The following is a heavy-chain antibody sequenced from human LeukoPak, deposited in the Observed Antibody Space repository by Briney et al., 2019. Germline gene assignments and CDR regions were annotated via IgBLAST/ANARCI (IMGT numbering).Heavy chain of an antibody. Sequence: GGSLRLSCAASGFTFTGYWMNWVRQVPGKGLEWVSLIKGDGRATCYADSVKGRFTGSRDNAKNTMYLQMNSLRADDTAVYYCGRGGMREGVDLYRWGQGTLVTVS. CDR3: GRGGMREGVDLYR. D-gene: IGHD3-16*02. CDR1: GFTFTGYW. V-gene: IGHV3-74*01. CDR2: IKGDGRAT. J-gene: IGHJ4*02.